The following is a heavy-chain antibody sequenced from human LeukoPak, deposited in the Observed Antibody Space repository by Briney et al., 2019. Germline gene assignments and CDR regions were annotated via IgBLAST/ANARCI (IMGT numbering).Heavy chain of an antibody. CDR2: ISYDGSNK. Sequence: PGGSLSLSCAASGFTFSSYAMHWVRQAPGKGLEWVAVISYDGSNKYYADSVKGRFTISRDNSKNTLYLQMNSLRAEDTAVYYCAREGKAAAGPSDAFDIWGQGAMVTVSS. J-gene: IGHJ3*02. D-gene: IGHD6-13*01. V-gene: IGHV3-30-3*01. CDR1: GFTFSSYA. CDR3: AREGKAAAGPSDAFDI.